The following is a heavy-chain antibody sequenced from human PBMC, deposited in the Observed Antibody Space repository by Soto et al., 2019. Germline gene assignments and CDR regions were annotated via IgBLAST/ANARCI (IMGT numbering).Heavy chain of an antibody. CDR3: GAGAVGRAAFQH. J-gene: IGHJ1*01. V-gene: IGHV3-72*01. CDR2: IRNKASSHTT. D-gene: IGHD6-19*01. CDR1: GFIFSDHY. Sequence: PGGSLSLSCAASGFIFSDHYMDWVRQAPGKGLEWVGRIRNKASSHTTEYAASVQGRFSISRDDSKNSAFLQMSSLKTEDTAVYYCGAGAVGRAAFQHWSQGTLVTVSS.